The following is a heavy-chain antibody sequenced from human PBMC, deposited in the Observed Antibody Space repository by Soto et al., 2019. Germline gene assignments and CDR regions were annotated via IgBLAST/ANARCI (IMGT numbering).Heavy chain of an antibody. Sequence: GGSLRLSCAASGFTFSTYAMTWVRQAPGKGLEWVSGISGSGVSTYYADSVKGRFTISRDNSKNTLYVQMNSLRGEDTAVYYCARDLGGNHSGWGGGYWGQGTLVTVSS. V-gene: IGHV3-23*01. CDR3: ARDLGGNHSGWGGGY. D-gene: IGHD6-19*01. J-gene: IGHJ4*02. CDR2: ISGSGVST. CDR1: GFTFSTYA.